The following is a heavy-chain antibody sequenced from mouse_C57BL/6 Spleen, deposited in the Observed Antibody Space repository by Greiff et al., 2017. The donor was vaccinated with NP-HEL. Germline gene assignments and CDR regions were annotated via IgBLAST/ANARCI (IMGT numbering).Heavy chain of an antibody. CDR3: TTNYYGSREGFDY. Sequence: EVQLQQSGAELVRPGASVKLSCTASGFNIKDDYMHWVKQRPEQGLEWIGWIDPENGDTEYASKFQGKATITADTSSNTAYLQLSSLTSEDNAVYYCTTNYYGSREGFDYWGQGTTLTVSS. V-gene: IGHV14-4*01. J-gene: IGHJ2*01. D-gene: IGHD1-1*01. CDR2: IDPENGDT. CDR1: GFNIKDDY.